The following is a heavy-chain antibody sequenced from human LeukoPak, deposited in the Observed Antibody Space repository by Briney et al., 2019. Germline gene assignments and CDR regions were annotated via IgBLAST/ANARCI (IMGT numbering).Heavy chain of an antibody. Sequence: ASVKVSCKASGYTFTSYGINWVRQAPGQGLEWMGRIIPILGIANYAQKFQGRVTITADKSTSTAYMELSSLRSEDTAVYYCARDRMVRGVITLFDYWGQGTLVTVSS. CDR2: IIPILGIA. D-gene: IGHD3-10*01. CDR1: GYTFTSYG. J-gene: IGHJ4*02. CDR3: ARDRMVRGVITLFDY. V-gene: IGHV1-69*04.